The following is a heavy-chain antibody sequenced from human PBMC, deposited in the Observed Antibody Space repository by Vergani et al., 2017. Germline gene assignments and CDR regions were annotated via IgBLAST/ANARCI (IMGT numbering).Heavy chain of an antibody. Sequence: EVQLVESGGGLVQPGGSLRLSCAASGFTFSSYWMHWVRQAPGKGLVWVSRINSDGSCTSYADSVKGRVTISRDNAKNTPYLQMNSLRAEDTAVYYCANLGAVFVYVRYYFDYWGQGTLVTVSS. CDR1: GFTFSSYW. CDR3: ANLGAVFVYVRYYFDY. J-gene: IGHJ4*02. D-gene: IGHD2/OR15-2a*01. CDR2: INSDGSCT. V-gene: IGHV3-74*01.